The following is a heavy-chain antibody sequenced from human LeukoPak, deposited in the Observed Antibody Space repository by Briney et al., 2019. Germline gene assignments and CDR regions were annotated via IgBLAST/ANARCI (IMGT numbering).Heavy chain of an antibody. CDR3: ARGNRDYGDYPLDY. CDR2: INHSGST. D-gene: IGHD4-17*01. J-gene: IGHJ4*02. Sequence: SETLSLTCAVYGGSFSGYYWSWIRQPPGKGLEWIGEINHSGSTNYNPSLKSRVTISVDTSKNQFSLKLSSVTAADTAAYYCARGNRDYGDYPLDYWGQGTLVTVSS. V-gene: IGHV4-34*01. CDR1: GGSFSGYY.